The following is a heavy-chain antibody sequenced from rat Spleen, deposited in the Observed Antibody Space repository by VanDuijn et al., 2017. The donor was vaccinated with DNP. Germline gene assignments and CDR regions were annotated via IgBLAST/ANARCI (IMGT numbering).Heavy chain of an antibody. CDR3: TRHRTIAAIFDY. D-gene: IGHD1-2*01. Sequence: EVQLVGSGGGLVQSGRSLKLSCAASGFTFSYYGMAWVRQAPKKGLEWVASISASGGSTSYRDSVKGRFTISRDNAKSILYLQMDSLRSEDTATYYCTRHRTIAAIFDYWGQGVMVTVSS. J-gene: IGHJ2*01. CDR1: GFTFSYYG. V-gene: IGHV5S13*01. CDR2: ISASGGST.